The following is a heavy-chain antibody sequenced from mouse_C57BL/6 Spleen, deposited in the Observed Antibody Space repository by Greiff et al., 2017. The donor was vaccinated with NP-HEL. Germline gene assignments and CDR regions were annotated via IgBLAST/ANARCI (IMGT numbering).Heavy chain of an antibody. V-gene: IGHV1-64*01. D-gene: IGHD2-3*01. Sequence: SGAELVKPGASVKLSCKASGYTFTSYWMHWVKQRPGQGLEWIGMIHPNSGSTNYNEKFKSKATLTVDKSSSTAYMQLSSLTSEDSAVYCCARFDGYYYFDYWGQGTTLTVSS. CDR3: ARFDGYYYFDY. CDR2: IHPNSGST. CDR1: GYTFTSYW. J-gene: IGHJ2*01.